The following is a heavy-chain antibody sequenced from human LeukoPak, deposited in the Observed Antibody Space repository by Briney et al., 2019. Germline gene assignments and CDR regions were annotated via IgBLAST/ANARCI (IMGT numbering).Heavy chain of an antibody. CDR1: GFTFSTYA. D-gene: IGHD5-12*01. CDR2: ISGTGGST. Sequence: GGSLRLSCAASGFTFSTYAMTWVRQAPGKGLEWVSLISGTGGSTYYADSVKGRFTISRDNAKNTLYLQMNSLRAEDTAVYYCARDKQRYSGYGSLDYWGQGTLVTVSS. CDR3: ARDKQRYSGYGSLDY. V-gene: IGHV3-23*01. J-gene: IGHJ4*02.